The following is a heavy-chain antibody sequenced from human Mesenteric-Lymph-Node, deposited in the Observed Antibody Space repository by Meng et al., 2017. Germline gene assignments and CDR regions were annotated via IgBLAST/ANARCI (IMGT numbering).Heavy chain of an antibody. CDR2: IYHNGST. J-gene: IGHJ5*02. V-gene: IGHV4-30-4*01. D-gene: IGHD7-27*01. CDR1: GGSISSSNYY. CDR3: ARLGPRWFDP. Sequence: QVQLQESGPGLVKPSQTLSLTCTVSGGSISSSNYYWSWIRQPPGKGLEWSGHIYHNGSTYYNPYFKSRVTISLDRSKNQVSLKLNSVTAADTAVYSCARLGPRWFDPWGQGTLVTVSS.